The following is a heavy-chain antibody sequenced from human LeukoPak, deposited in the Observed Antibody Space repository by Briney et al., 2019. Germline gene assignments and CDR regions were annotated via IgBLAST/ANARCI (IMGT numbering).Heavy chain of an antibody. CDR3: TTRTWSDGFDI. J-gene: IGHJ3*02. V-gene: IGHV3-15*01. Sequence: GGSLRLSCAASGFTLRNAWMNWVRQAPGKGLEWLGRIKSKADGGTADYAAPVKGRITISRDDSKNTLYLQINSLRTDDTALYYSTTRTWSDGFDIWGQRTMLTVSS. D-gene: IGHD2-2*01. CDR1: GFTLRNAW. CDR2: IKSKADGGTA.